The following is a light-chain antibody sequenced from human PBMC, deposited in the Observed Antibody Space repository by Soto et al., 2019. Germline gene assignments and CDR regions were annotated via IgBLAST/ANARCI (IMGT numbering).Light chain of an antibody. CDR3: MSYAGGNNWV. CDR1: SSDVGTHGY. Sequence: QAVVTQPPSASGSPGQSVTISCTGTSSDVGTHGYVSWYQQHAGKAPKLMIYDVTKRPSGVPDRFSGSKSANTASLTVSGLQAEDEADYYCMSYAGGNNWVFGGGTKVTVL. J-gene: IGLJ3*02. V-gene: IGLV2-8*01. CDR2: DVT.